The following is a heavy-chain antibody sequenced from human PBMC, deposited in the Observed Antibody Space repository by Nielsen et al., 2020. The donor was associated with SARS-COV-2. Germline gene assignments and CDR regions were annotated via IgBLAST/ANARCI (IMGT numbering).Heavy chain of an antibody. CDR1: GFPFTKYG. V-gene: IGHV3-30*18. CDR3: AKGPDYGDYTIDY. D-gene: IGHD4-17*01. J-gene: IGHJ4*02. Sequence: GESLKISCAASGFPFTKYGMHWVRKDPGKGLEWVAVVSSDGTTKYYTDSVKGRFTISRDNSKDTVYLQVHSLRSEDTSVYYCAKGPDYGDYTIDYWGQGTLVTVST. CDR2: VSSDGTTK.